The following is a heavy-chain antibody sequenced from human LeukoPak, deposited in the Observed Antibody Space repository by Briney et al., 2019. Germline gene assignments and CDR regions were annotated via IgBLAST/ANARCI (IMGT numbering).Heavy chain of an antibody. CDR1: GFTFSSYG. V-gene: IGHV3-23*01. CDR3: AKVRGYCSSTSCSATWFDP. CDR2: ISGSGGST. D-gene: IGHD2-2*01. J-gene: IGHJ5*02. Sequence: PGGSLRLSCAAFGFTFSSYGMSWVRQAPGKGLEWVSAISGSGGSTYYADSVKGRFTISRDNSKNTLYLQMNSLRAEDTAVYYCAKVRGYCSSTSCSATWFDPWGQGTLVTVSS.